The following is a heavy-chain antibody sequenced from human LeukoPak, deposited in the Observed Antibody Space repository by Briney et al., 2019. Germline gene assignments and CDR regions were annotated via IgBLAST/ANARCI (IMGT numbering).Heavy chain of an antibody. CDR1: GFTFSSYA. J-gene: IGHJ4*02. Sequence: GGSLRLSCAASGFTFSSYAMSWVRQAPGKALEWVSAFSGSGGSTYYADSVKGRFTISRDNSKNTLYLQMNSLRAEDTAVYYCAKELEDIVVVVAAAGYFDYWGQGTLVTVSS. D-gene: IGHD2-15*01. CDR2: FSGSGGST. CDR3: AKELEDIVVVVAAAGYFDY. V-gene: IGHV3-23*01.